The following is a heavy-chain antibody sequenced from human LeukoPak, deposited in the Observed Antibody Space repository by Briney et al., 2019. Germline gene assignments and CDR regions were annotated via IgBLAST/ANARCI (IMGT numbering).Heavy chain of an antibody. J-gene: IGHJ4*02. CDR1: GGSISSDSYY. D-gene: IGHD3-10*01. CDR3: ARRVEYYGSGSYWDY. Sequence: KSSETLSLTRTVSGGSISSDSYYWSWIRQPAGKGLEWIGSIYYSGSTYYNPSLKSRVTISVDTSKNQFSLKLSSVTAADTAVYYCARRVEYYGSGSYWDYWGQGTLVTVSS. CDR2: IYYSGST. V-gene: IGHV4-39*01.